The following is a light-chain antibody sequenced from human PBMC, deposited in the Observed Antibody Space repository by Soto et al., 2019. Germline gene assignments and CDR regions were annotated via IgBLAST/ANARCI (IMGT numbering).Light chain of an antibody. Sequence: XILMTQSPATLSGSPGETLTLSCRAGQSVSSSLAWYQQTPGRAPRLLIYGAYTRATGIPTRFSGSGSGTQFTLTISSLQSEDFAVYFCQQYNNWPPLTFGGGTKVAIK. V-gene: IGKV3-15*01. CDR2: GAY. CDR1: QSVSSS. J-gene: IGKJ4*01. CDR3: QQYNNWPPLT.